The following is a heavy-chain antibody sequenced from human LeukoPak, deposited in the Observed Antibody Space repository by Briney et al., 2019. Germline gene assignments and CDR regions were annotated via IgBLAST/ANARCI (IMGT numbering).Heavy chain of an antibody. Sequence: GGSLRLSCAASGFTFSSYSVNWVRQAPGKGLEWVSSISSSSSYIYYADSVKGRFTISRDNAKNSLYLQMNSLRAEDTAVYYCARAALRGELDYWGQGTLVTVSS. J-gene: IGHJ4*02. CDR2: ISSSSSYI. CDR1: GFTFSSYS. D-gene: IGHD3-10*01. CDR3: ARAALRGELDY. V-gene: IGHV3-21*01.